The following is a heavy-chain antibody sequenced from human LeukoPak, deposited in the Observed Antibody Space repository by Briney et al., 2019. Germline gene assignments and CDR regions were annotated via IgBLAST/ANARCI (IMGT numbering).Heavy chain of an antibody. J-gene: IGHJ4*02. Sequence: GGSLRLSCAASGFTVSSNYMSWVRQAPGKGLEWVSVIYSGGSTYYADSVKGRFTISRDNSKNTLYLQMNSLRAEDTAVYYCAREPYYYGSGSYYKGGYYFDYWGQGTLVTVSS. CDR2: IYSGGST. V-gene: IGHV3-53*05. CDR3: AREPYYYGSGSYYKGGYYFDY. CDR1: GFTVSSNY. D-gene: IGHD3-10*01.